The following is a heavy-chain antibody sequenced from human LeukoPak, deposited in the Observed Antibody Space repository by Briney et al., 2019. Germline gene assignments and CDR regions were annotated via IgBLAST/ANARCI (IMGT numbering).Heavy chain of an antibody. CDR1: GGSISSSSYY. CDR3: AREDGYYDILTGYYPFDY. J-gene: IGHJ4*02. Sequence: PSETLSLTCTVSGGSISSSSYYWGWIRQPPGKGLEWIGSIYYSGSTYYNPSLKSRVTISVDTSKNQFPLKLSSVTAADTAVYYCAREDGYYDILTGYYPFDYWGQGTLVTVSS. V-gene: IGHV4-39*06. CDR2: IYYSGST. D-gene: IGHD3-9*01.